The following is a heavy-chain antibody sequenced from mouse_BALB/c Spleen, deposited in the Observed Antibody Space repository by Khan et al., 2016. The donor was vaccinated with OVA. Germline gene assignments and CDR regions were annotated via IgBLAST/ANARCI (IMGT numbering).Heavy chain of an antibody. V-gene: IGHV9-1*02. Sequence: QVQLQQFGPELKKPGETVKISCKASGYTFTNYGMNWVKQAPGKGLKWMGWINTYTGEPTYADDFKGRFVFSLETSASTAYLQISNLKNEDMTTYFCARISSYWYADVWGAGTTVTVSS. CDR1: GYTFTNYG. J-gene: IGHJ1*01. D-gene: IGHD6-2*01. CDR3: ARISSYWYADV. CDR2: INTYTGEP.